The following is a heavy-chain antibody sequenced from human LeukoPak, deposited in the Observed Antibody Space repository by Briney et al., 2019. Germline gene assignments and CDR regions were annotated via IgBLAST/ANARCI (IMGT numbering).Heavy chain of an antibody. CDR3: ARDKGESSGSRVFDY. Sequence: GGSLRLSCAASGFTFSSYAMHWVRQAPGKGLEWVAVISYDGSNKYYADSEKGRFTISRDNSKNTLYLQMNSLRAEDTAVYYCARDKGESSGSRVFDYWGQGTLVTVSS. D-gene: IGHD6-19*01. CDR2: ISYDGSNK. V-gene: IGHV3-30-3*01. CDR1: GFTFSSYA. J-gene: IGHJ4*02.